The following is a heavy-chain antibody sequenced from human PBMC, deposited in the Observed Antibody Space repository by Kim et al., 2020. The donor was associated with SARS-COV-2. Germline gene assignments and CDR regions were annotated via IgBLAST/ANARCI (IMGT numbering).Heavy chain of an antibody. CDR2: IHDAGSK. V-gene: IGHV3-53*01. CDR3: SRSTVGAYFDY. J-gene: IGHJ4*02. CDR1: GSSVRSSY. D-gene: IGHD1-26*01. Sequence: GGSLRLSCAVSGSSVRSSYMNWVRQAPGKGLEWVSAIHDAGSKYYDDSVKGRFTISRDIPKDKLYLHMNSQRADDTAVCYCSRSTVGAYFDYWGQGSLVSVSS.